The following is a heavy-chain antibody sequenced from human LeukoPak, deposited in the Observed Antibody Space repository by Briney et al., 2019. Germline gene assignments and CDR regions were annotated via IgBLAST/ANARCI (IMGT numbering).Heavy chain of an antibody. CDR3: ARAAILWFGELFLGFDP. CDR2: VNHSGST. D-gene: IGHD3-10*01. V-gene: IGHV4-34*01. J-gene: IGHJ5*02. Sequence: PSETLSLTCAVYGGSFSGYYWSWIRQPPGKGLEWIGEVNHSGSTNYNPSLKSRVTISVDTSKNQFSLKLSSVTAADTAVYYCARAAILWFGELFLGFDPWGQGTLVTVSS. CDR1: GGSFSGYY.